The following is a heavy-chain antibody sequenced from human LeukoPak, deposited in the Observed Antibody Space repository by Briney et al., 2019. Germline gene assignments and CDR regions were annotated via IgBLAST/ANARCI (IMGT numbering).Heavy chain of an antibody. CDR3: AKISVGDYDFWSGYDY. Sequence: GGSLRLSCAGSGFTFSRHAMSWVRQAPGKGLEWVSGITGSGGSTFYADAVKGRFSISRDNSKNTLYLQMNSLRAKDTAVYYCAKISVGDYDFWSGYDYWGQGTLVTVSS. CDR1: GFTFSRHA. D-gene: IGHD3-3*01. CDR2: ITGSGGST. V-gene: IGHV3-23*01. J-gene: IGHJ4*02.